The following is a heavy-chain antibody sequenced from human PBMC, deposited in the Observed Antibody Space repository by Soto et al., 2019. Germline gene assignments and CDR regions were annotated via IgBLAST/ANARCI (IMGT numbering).Heavy chain of an antibody. CDR3: ASALYCSGGSCSFDP. D-gene: IGHD2-15*01. V-gene: IGHV4-61*01. Sequence: PSETLSLTCTVSGGSVSSGNYYWSWIRQPPGKGLEWIGFIYYTGSTSYNPSLKSRVTISMDTSKNQFSLKLTSVTAADMAVYYCASALYCSGGSCSFDPWGQGTLVTVSS. J-gene: IGHJ5*02. CDR1: GGSVSSGNYY. CDR2: IYYTGST.